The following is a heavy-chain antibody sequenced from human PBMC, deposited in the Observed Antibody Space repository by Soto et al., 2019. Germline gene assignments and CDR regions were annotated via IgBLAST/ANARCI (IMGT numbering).Heavy chain of an antibody. J-gene: IGHJ6*02. CDR2: IYPGDSDT. CDR1: GYSFTSYW. D-gene: IGHD3-3*01. V-gene: IGHV5-51*01. Sequence: GESLKISCNGSGYSFTSYWIGWVRQMPGKGLEWMGIIYPGDSDTRCSPSFQGQVTISADKSISTAYLQWSSLNASDTAMYYCARLFGHPPGLRFLVSYPIYYGMYVWGHRTKVNV. CDR3: ARLFGHPPGLRFLVSYPIYYGMYV.